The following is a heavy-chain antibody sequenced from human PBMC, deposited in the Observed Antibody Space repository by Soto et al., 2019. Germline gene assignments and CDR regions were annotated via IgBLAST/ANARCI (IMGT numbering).Heavy chain of an antibody. CDR1: GFTFSSYW. Sequence: EVQLVESGGGLVQPGGSLRLSCAASGFTFSSYWMHWVRQAPGKGLVWVSRINSDGSSTSYADSVKGRFTISRDNAKNTLYLQMNSLRAEDTAVYYCARPGPDCGGDCPDSWGQGTLVTVSS. D-gene: IGHD2-21*02. V-gene: IGHV3-74*01. J-gene: IGHJ4*02. CDR2: INSDGSST. CDR3: ARPGPDCGGDCPDS.